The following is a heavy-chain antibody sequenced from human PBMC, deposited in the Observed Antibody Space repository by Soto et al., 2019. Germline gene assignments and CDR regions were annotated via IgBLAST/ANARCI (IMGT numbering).Heavy chain of an antibody. CDR1: GFSFSDYS. CDR2: ISNTAITD. V-gene: IGHV3-11*01. CDR3: ARDLHQMLSHKQYYYYLDV. J-gene: IGHJ6*03. D-gene: IGHD2-2*01. Sequence: QVHLVESGGDLVKPAGSLRLSCVASGFSFSDYSMTWMRQAPGGGLDFVAFISNTAITDHYADSVKGRFTISRDNARNSVYLQMDSLRAEDAAVYCCARDLHQMLSHKQYYYYLDVWGTGTTVTVSS.